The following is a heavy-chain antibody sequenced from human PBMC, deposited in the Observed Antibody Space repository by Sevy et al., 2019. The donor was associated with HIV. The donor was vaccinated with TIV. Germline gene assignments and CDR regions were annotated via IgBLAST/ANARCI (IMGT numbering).Heavy chain of an antibody. Sequence: GSLRLSCAASGFTFSSYAMSWVRQPPGKGLEWVATFSFGCGKINYADSVKGRFTISRDNSKNTLFLQMNRLRAEDTAVYYCAREGCSRPHDYWGQGTLVTVSS. D-gene: IGHD2-2*01. J-gene: IGHJ4*02. V-gene: IGHV3-23*01. CDR2: FSFGCGKI. CDR3: AREGCSRPHDY. CDR1: GFTFSSYA.